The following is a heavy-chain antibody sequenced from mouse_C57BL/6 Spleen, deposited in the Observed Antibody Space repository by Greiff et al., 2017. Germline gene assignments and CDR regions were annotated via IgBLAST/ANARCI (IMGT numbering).Heavy chain of an antibody. CDR1: GFTFTDYY. Sequence: EVHLVESGGGLVQPGGSLSLSCAASGFTFTDYYMSWVRQPPGKALAWLGFIRNKANGYTTAYSASVKGRFTISRDNSQSILYLQMNALRAEDSATYYCASSGNYYGSAFAYWGQGTLVTVAA. CDR3: ASSGNYYGSAFAY. D-gene: IGHD1-1*01. CDR2: IRNKANGYTT. V-gene: IGHV7-3*01. J-gene: IGHJ3*01.